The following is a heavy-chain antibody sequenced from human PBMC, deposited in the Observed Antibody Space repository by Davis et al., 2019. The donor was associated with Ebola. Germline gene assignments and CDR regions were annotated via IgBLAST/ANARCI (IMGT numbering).Heavy chain of an antibody. D-gene: IGHD3-3*01. CDR3: AKGVLRFSGWTYYYYAKDV. Sequence: SLKISCVASGFTFDDYAMHWVRQPPGKGLEWVSGVSWNGGILGYADSVKGRFTISRDNAKNSLYLEMNNLRAEDTALYYCAKGVLRFSGWTYYYYAKDVWGKGTTVTVSS. CDR2: VSWNGGIL. J-gene: IGHJ6*04. CDR1: GFTFDDYA. V-gene: IGHV3-9*01.